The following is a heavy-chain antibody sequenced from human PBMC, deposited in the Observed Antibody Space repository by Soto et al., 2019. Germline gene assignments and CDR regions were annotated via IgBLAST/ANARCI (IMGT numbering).Heavy chain of an antibody. CDR1: GGSISSSSYY. CDR3: ARRLYYDSSGFEGGGMDV. CDR2: IYYSGST. V-gene: IGHV4-39*01. J-gene: IGHJ6*02. D-gene: IGHD3-22*01. Sequence: SETLSLTCTVSGGSISSSSYYWGWIRQPPGKWLDWIVCIYYSGSTYYNPSLKSRFTISVDTSKNQFSLKLSSVTAADTAVYYCARRLYYDSSGFEGGGMDVWGQGTTVS.